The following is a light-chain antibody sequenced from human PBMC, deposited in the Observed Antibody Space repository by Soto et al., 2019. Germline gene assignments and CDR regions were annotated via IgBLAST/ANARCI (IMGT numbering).Light chain of an antibody. CDR3: GKWDASLSEWV. J-gene: IGLJ3*02. Sequence: QSVLTQPPSLSAAPGQRVTISCSRTTSNIGTNYVSWYQQFPGTAPKVLIYDNDKRPSGIPARFSGSNSDTSATLAITGLQPGDEADYYCGKWDASLSEWVFGGGTKVTVL. CDR1: TSNIGTNY. CDR2: DND. V-gene: IGLV1-51*01.